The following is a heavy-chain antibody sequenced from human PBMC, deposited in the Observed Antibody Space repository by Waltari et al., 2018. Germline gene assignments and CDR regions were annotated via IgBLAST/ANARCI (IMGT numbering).Heavy chain of an antibody. D-gene: IGHD5-18*01. Sequence: VQLVQSGAEVKKPGASVKVSCQASGYFFSSYYMHWVRQAPGQGPEWMGVNKPAGRSTTYAQHDQGRITVTSDTSTDTVYMELSSMRSEDTAVYFCARDMGSGYRYGYYYYGMDVWGQGTTVTVSS. CDR3: ARDMGSGYRYGYYYYGMDV. CDR1: GYFFSSYY. CDR2: NKPAGRST. J-gene: IGHJ6*02. V-gene: IGHV1-46*01.